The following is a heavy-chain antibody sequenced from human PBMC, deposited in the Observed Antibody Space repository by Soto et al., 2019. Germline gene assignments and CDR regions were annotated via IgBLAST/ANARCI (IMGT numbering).Heavy chain of an antibody. J-gene: IGHJ4*02. CDR2: IYYSGST. Sequence: SETLSLTCTVSGGSISSSSYYWGWIRQPPGKGLEWIGSIYYSGSTYYNPSLKSRVTISVDTSKNQFSLKLSSVTAADTAVYYCARLSRTVINFGYWGQGTLVTVSS. CDR1: GGSISSSSYY. V-gene: IGHV4-39*01. D-gene: IGHD2-21*01. CDR3: ARLSRTVINFGY.